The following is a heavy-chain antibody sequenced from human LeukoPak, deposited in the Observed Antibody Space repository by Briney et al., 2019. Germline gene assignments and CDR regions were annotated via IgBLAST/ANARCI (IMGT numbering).Heavy chain of an antibody. CDR3: ARVHDCSGGSCYPDAFDI. D-gene: IGHD2-15*01. J-gene: IGHJ3*02. CDR2: ISGSGGST. V-gene: IGHV3-23*01. Sequence: PGGSLRLSCAASGFTFSSYAMSWVRQAPGKGLEWVSAISGSGGSTYYADSVKGRFTISRDNSKNTLYLQMNSLRAEDTAVYYCARVHDCSGGSCYPDAFDIWGQGTMVTVSS. CDR1: GFTFSSYA.